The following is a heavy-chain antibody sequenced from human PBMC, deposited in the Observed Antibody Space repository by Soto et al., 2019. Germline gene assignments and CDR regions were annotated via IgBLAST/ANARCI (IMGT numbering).Heavy chain of an antibody. Sequence: GGSLRLSCAASGSTFSSYAMSWVRQAPGKGLEWVSAISGSGGSTYYADSVKGRFTISRDNSKNTLYLQMNSLRAEDTAVYYCAKDRKYCSSTSCSSGDYWGQGTLVTVSS. J-gene: IGHJ4*02. V-gene: IGHV3-23*01. CDR2: ISGSGGST. CDR3: AKDRKYCSSTSCSSGDY. D-gene: IGHD2-2*01. CDR1: GSTFSSYA.